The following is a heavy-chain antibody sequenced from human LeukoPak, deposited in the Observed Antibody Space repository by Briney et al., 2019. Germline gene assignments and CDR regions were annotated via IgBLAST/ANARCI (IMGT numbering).Heavy chain of an antibody. J-gene: IGHJ4*02. V-gene: IGHV3-7*01. D-gene: IGHD4-23*01. Sequence: GGSLRLSCAASGFSFSTYWMNWVRQAQGKGPEWLANIRQDGGEVHYVDPVKGRFTVSRDNAKNSLYLQMNNLRAGDTAVYYCARDVVRDSWSDYWGQGTQVTVSS. CDR1: GFSFSTYW. CDR2: IRQDGGEV. CDR3: ARDVVRDSWSDY.